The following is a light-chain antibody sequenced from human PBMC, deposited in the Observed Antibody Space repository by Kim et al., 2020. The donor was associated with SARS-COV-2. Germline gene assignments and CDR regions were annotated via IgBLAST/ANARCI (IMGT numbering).Light chain of an antibody. J-gene: IGKJ1*01. CDR3: QQRSNWPPWT. CDR1: QSVSSY. Sequence: SPGESATLSCRASQSVSSYLAWYQQKPGQAPRLLIYDASNRATGIPARFSGSGSGTDFTLTISSLEPEDFAVYYCQQRSNWPPWTFGQGTKVDI. CDR2: DAS. V-gene: IGKV3-11*01.